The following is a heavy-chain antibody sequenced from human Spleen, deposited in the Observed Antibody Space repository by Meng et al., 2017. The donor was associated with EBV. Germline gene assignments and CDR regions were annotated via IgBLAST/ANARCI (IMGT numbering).Heavy chain of an antibody. CDR3: AREGVVIAQDY. D-gene: IGHD2-21*01. J-gene: IGHJ4*02. V-gene: IGHV1-69*06. CDR2: FIPIFSAP. CDR1: GGTYSRHG. Sequence: QVKLVQSGAEVMVPVSTGNVSCKAYGGTYSRHGFSWVRRGPGQGLEWMGAFIPIFSAPTYAQMFQGRVTMTRDTSTSTVYMELSSLRYEDTAVYYCAREGVVIAQDYWGQGTLVTVSS.